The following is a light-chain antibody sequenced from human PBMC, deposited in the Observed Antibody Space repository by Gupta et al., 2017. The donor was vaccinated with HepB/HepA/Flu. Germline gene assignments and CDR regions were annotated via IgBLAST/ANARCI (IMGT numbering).Light chain of an antibody. Sequence: IVFTQPRATLPLSPGERATLSCRASQSVSSYLAWYQQKPVQAPRLLIYDASDRATGIPARFSGSGSGTDFTLTISSLDPEDFAVYYCQQRSDWPRTFGQGTKVEIK. V-gene: IGKV3-11*01. CDR1: QSVSSY. CDR2: DAS. J-gene: IGKJ1*01. CDR3: QQRSDWPRT.